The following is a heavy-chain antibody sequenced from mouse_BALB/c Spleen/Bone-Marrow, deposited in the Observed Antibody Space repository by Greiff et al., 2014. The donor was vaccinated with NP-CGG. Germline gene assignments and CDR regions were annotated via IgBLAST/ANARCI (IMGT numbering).Heavy chain of an antibody. CDR3: ARDTMDY. Sequence: VQGVESGPELVKPGASVRISCKASGYTFTSYYIHWVKQRPGQGLEWIGWIYPGNVNTKYNEKFKGRATPTADKSSSTAYMQLSSLTSEDSAVYFCARDTMDYWGQGTSVTVSS. CDR2: IYPGNVNT. J-gene: IGHJ4*01. V-gene: IGHV1S56*01. CDR1: GYTFTSYY.